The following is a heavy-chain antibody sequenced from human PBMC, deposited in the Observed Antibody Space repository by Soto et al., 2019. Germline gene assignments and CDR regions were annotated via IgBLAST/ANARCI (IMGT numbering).Heavy chain of an antibody. CDR2: ISSSGNTI. CDR1: GFTFSRYS. V-gene: IGHV3-48*01. D-gene: IGHD4-17*01. Sequence: GGSLRLSCAASGFTFSRYSMNWVRQAPGKGLEWVSYISSSGNTIYYADSVKGRFTISRDNAKNSLYLQMNSLRAEDTAVYYCARESSVSFDYWGQGTLVTVSS. CDR3: ARESSVSFDY. J-gene: IGHJ4*02.